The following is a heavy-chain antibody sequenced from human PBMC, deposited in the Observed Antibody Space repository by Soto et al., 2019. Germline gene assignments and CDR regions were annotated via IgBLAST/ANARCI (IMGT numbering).Heavy chain of an antibody. D-gene: IGHD1-26*01. J-gene: IGHJ6*02. CDR1: GGTFSSYA. V-gene: IGHV1-69*13. CDR3: ASDGGDYTLNYGMDV. Sequence: GASVKVSCKASGGTFSSYAISWVRQAPGQGLEWMGGIIPIFGTANYAQKFQGRVTITADESTSTASMEPSSLRSEDTAVYYCASDGGDYTLNYGMDVWGQGTTVTVSS. CDR2: IIPIFGTA.